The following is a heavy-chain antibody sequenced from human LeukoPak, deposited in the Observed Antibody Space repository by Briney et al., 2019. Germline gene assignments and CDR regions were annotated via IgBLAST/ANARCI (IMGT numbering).Heavy chain of an antibody. CDR1: GYTFTSYC. CDR2: IGAYNGNT. J-gene: IGHJ4*02. Sequence: ASVKVSCKASGYTFTSYCISWVRQAPGQGLEWMGWIGAYNGNTNYAQKLQGRVTMTTDTSTSTAYMELRSLRSDDTAVYYCARGLDSVPQYYFDYWGQGTLVTVSS. D-gene: IGHD4-11*01. CDR3: ARGLDSVPQYYFDY. V-gene: IGHV1-18*01.